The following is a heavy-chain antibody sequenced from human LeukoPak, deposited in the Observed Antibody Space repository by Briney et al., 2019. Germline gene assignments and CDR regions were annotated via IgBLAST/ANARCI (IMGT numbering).Heavy chain of an antibody. CDR1: GFTFSSYE. V-gene: IGHV3-48*03. CDR2: ISSSGSTI. Sequence: GGSLRLSCAASGFTFSSYEMNWVRQAPGKGLEWVSYISSSGSTIYYADSVKGRFTISRDNSKNTLYLQMNSLRAEDTAVYYCARGMDAFDIWGQGTMVTVSS. J-gene: IGHJ3*02. CDR3: ARGMDAFDI.